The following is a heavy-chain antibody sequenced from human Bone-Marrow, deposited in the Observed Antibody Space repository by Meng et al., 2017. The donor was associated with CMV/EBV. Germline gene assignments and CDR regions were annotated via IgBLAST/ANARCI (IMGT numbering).Heavy chain of an antibody. CDR2: IVVGSGNT. CDR1: GGTFSSYA. CDR3: ARTGTTPKENWFDP. Sequence: SVKVSCKASGGTFSSYAISWVRQAPGQGLEWIGWIVVGSGNTNYAQKFQGRVTMTRDTSTSTVYMELSSLRSEDTAVYYCARTGTTPKENWFDPWGQGTLVTVSS. J-gene: IGHJ5*02. V-gene: IGHV1-69*10. D-gene: IGHD1-7*01.